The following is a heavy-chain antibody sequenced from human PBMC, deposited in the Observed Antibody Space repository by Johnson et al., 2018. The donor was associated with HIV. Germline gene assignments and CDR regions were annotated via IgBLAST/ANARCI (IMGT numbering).Heavy chain of an antibody. D-gene: IGHD3-22*01. CDR3: ARDAGGGRIVVDYDAFDI. J-gene: IGHJ3*02. CDR2: INRDGSSP. Sequence: MQLVESGGGLVQPGGSLRLSCAASGFTFSSYWMHWVRQAPGKGLGWVSRINRDGSSPSYADSVNGRLTISRANAKNTLYLQMNSLRAEDTAVYYCARDAGGGRIVVDYDAFDIWGQGTMVTVSS. CDR1: GFTFSSYW. V-gene: IGHV3-74*01.